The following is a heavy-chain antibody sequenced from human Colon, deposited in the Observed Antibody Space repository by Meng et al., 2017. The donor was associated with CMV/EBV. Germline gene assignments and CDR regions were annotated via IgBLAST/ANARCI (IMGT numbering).Heavy chain of an antibody. CDR2: ISKTGSYI. V-gene: IGHV3-11*06. D-gene: IGHD3-3*01. Sequence: GESLKISCAASGFTFEDYYMGWIRRAPGKGLQWVSSISKTGSYIDYADSVKDRFTISRDNAKKSLYLQVNSLRVEDTAVYYCARVVDNGGFWSGYRVSGMDAWGQGTTVTVSS. CDR3: ARVVDNGGFWSGYRVSGMDA. J-gene: IGHJ6*02. CDR1: GFTFEDYY.